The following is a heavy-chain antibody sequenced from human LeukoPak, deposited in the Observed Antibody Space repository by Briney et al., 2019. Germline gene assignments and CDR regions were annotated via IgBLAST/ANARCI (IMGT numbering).Heavy chain of an antibody. CDR1: GGSISSSSYY. J-gene: IGHJ4*02. V-gene: IGHV4-39*07. Sequence: PSETLSLTCTVSGGSISSSSYYWGWIRQPPGKGLEWIGSIYYSGSTYYNPSLKSRVTISVDTSKNQFSLKLSSVTAADTAVYYCARDRDSGCSYGELDYWGQGTLVTVSS. CDR2: IYYSGST. CDR3: ARDRDSGCSYGELDY. D-gene: IGHD5-18*01.